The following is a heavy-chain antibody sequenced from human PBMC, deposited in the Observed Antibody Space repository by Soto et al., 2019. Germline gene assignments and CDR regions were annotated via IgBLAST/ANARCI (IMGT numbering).Heavy chain of an antibody. CDR2: IIPIFGTA. CDR3: ATTSVQLERRPYYYYYGMDV. D-gene: IGHD1-1*01. V-gene: IGHV1-69*06. J-gene: IGHJ6*02. Sequence: QVQLVQSGAEVKKPGSSVKVSCKASGGTFSSYAISWVRQAPGQGLEWMGGIIPIFGTANYAQKFQGRVTITADKSTSTAYRELSSLRSEDTAVYYCATTSVQLERRPYYYYYGMDVWGQGTTVTVSS. CDR1: GGTFSSYA.